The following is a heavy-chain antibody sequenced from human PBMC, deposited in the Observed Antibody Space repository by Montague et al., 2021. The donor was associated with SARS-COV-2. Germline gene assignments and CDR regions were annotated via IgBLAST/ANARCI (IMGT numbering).Heavy chain of an antibody. V-gene: IGHV4-31*03. J-gene: IGHJ4*02. CDR3: ARVLGSGSYQFDY. D-gene: IGHD1-26*01. CDR1: GDSISSCCYY. CDR2: ISSSGRS. Sequence: TLSLTCTVSGDSISSCCYYWSWLRQHPGQGLDWLGYISSSGRSFSNPSLRSRLTISLDTSKNQFSLQLSSVTAADTALYYCARVLGSGSYQFDYWGQGTLGTGSS.